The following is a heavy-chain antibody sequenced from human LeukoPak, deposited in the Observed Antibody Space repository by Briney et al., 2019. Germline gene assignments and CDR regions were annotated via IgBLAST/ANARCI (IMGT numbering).Heavy chain of an antibody. J-gene: IGHJ4*02. Sequence: GGSLRLSCAASGITFNNYAMSWVRQVPGKGLEWVSGISGSGGDTYYADSVKGRFTISRDNSKNTLYLQMNSLRAEDTAVYYCARVTSPYYFDSWGQGTLVTVSS. CDR2: ISGSGGDT. V-gene: IGHV3-23*01. CDR1: GITFNNYA. D-gene: IGHD2-2*01. CDR3: ARVTSPYYFDS.